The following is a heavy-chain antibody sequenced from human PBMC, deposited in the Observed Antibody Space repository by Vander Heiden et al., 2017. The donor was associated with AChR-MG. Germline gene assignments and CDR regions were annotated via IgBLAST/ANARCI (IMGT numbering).Heavy chain of an antibody. CDR3: ARDGDTAMVTHDY. V-gene: IGHV4-34*01. J-gene: IGHJ4*02. D-gene: IGHD5-18*01. Sequence: QVQLQQWGAGLLKPSETLSLTCAVYGGSFSGYYWSWIRQPPGKGLEWIGEINHSGSTNYNPSLKSRVTISVDTSKNQFSLKLSSVTAADTAVYYCARDGDTAMVTHDYWGQGTLVTVSS. CDR1: GGSFSGYY. CDR2: INHSGST.